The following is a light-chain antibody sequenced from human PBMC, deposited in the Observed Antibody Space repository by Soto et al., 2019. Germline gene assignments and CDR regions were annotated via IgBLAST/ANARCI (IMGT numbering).Light chain of an antibody. V-gene: IGLV1-47*02. CDR1: SSNIGTNY. J-gene: IGLJ2*01. CDR3: SAWDGSLSGRV. Sequence: QSVLTQPPSASATPGQRVSISCSGSSSNIGTNYVYWYQHLPGTAPKLLIYSDTQRPSGVPDRFSGSKSGTSASLAISGLRSEDEADYYCSAWDGSLSGRVFGGGTKLTVL. CDR2: SDT.